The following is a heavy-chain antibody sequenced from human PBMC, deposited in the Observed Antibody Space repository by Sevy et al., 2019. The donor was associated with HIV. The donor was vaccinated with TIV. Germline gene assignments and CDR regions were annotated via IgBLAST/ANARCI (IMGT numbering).Heavy chain of an antibody. CDR3: AKWGLDGSGGSCYSSACYYMDV. J-gene: IGHJ6*03. CDR2: ISGSGGST. V-gene: IGHV3-23*01. CDR1: GFTFSSYA. Sequence: GGSLRLSCAASGFTFSSYAMSWVRQAPGKGLEWVSAISGSGGSTYYADSVKGRFTISRDNSKNTLYLQMNSLRAEDTAVFYCAKWGLDGSGGSCYSSACYYMDVWGKGTTVTVS. D-gene: IGHD2-15*01.